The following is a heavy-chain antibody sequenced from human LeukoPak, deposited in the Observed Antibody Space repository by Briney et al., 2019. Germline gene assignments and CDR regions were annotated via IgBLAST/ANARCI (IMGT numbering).Heavy chain of an antibody. V-gene: IGHV4-59*01. CDR3: ARGGSYFDY. Sequence: SETLSLTCTVSGGSISSYNWSWFRQPPGKGLEWIAYIFYSGSTNYNPSLKSRVTISVDTSKNQFSLKLTSVTAADMAVYYCARGGSYFDYWGQGTLVTVSS. CDR2: IFYSGST. D-gene: IGHD1-26*01. J-gene: IGHJ4*02. CDR1: GGSISSYN.